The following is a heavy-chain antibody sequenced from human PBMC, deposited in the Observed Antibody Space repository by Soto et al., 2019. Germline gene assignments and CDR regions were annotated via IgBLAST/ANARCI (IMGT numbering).Heavy chain of an antibody. CDR2: IYYSGST. D-gene: IGHD6-13*01. Sequence: SETLSLTCTVSGGSISSYYWGWIRQPPGKGLEWIGYIYYSGSTNYNPSLKSRVTISVDTSKNQFSLKLSSVTAADTAVYYCARGGSSWSSIYYYYYGMDVWGQGTTVTVSS. V-gene: IGHV4-59*12. CDR1: GGSISSYY. J-gene: IGHJ6*02. CDR3: ARGGSSWSSIYYYYYGMDV.